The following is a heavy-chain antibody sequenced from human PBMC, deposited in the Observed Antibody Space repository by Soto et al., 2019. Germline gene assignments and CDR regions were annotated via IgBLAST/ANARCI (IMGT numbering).Heavy chain of an antibody. D-gene: IGHD5-12*01. V-gene: IGHV1-3*01. Sequence: GASVKVSCKASGFSFIDYSILGVRQAPGQSLEWLGWINAGNGKTKYSHKFQDRVTITSDTSATTTYMELRSLRSEDTAVFYCARSSKKKWLPDCWGQGTLVTLCS. CDR1: GFSFIDYS. CDR3: ARSSKKKWLPDC. CDR2: INAGNGKT. J-gene: IGHJ1*01.